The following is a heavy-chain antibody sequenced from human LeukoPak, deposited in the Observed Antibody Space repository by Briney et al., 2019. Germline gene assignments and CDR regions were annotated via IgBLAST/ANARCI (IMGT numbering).Heavy chain of an antibody. J-gene: IGHJ3*02. CDR2: IIPIFGTA. D-gene: IGHD2-2*01. CDR3: ARAVRFVVVPAHAFDI. CDR1: GGTFSSYA. Sequence: GASVKVSCKASGGTFSSYAISWVRQAPGQGLEWMGGIIPIFGTANYAQKFQGRVTITTDESTSTAYMELSSLRSENTAVYYCARAVRFVVVPAHAFDIWGRGTMVTVSS. V-gene: IGHV1-69*05.